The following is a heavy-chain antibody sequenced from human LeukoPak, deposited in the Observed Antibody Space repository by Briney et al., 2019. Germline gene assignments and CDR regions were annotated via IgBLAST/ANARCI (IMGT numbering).Heavy chain of an antibody. V-gene: IGHV4-59*01. CDR2: IYYTGST. CDR1: GGSINSYY. D-gene: IGHD6-13*01. Sequence: SETLSLTCTVSGGSINSYYWSWIRQPPGKGLEWIGYIYYTGSTNHNPYLKSRVTMSVDTSKNQFSLNLRSVTPEDTAVYYCARNLIPEQLVLNFWGQGTLVTVSS. CDR3: ARNLIPEQLVLNF. J-gene: IGHJ4*02.